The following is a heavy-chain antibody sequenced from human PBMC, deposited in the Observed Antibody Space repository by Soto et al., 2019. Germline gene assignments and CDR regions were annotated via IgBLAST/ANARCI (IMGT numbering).Heavy chain of an antibody. V-gene: IGHV1-69*01. CDR1: GGTFSSYA. Sequence: QVQLVQSGAEVKKPGSSVKVSCKASGGTFSSYAISWVRQAPGQGLEWMGGIIPIFGTANYAQKFQGRVTITADESTGTAYLELSSLRCEDTAVYYCARDPVSLPMIHWFDPWGQGTLVTVSS. J-gene: IGHJ5*02. CDR2: IIPIFGTA. D-gene: IGHD3-16*01. CDR3: ARDPVSLPMIHWFDP.